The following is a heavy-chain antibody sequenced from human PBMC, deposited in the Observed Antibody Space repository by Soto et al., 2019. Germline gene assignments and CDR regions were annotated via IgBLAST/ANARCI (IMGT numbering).Heavy chain of an antibody. CDR1: GFIFSNYA. D-gene: IGHD6-19*01. J-gene: IGHJ4*02. Sequence: GGSLRLSCKASGFIFSNYAMSWVRQAPGKGLQWVSAIGGSGGDTYYADSVKGRFAISRDNSRDTLHLQMSSLRADDTAIYYCAVPTGIEVTGPDYWGQGTLVTVSS. CDR2: IGGSGGDT. CDR3: AVPTGIEVTGPDY. V-gene: IGHV3-23*01.